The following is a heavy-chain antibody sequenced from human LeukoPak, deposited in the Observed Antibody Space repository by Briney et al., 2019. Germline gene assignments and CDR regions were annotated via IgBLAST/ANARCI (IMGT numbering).Heavy chain of an antibody. CDR3: AKDLVTAGPGES. CDR2: TSYDGSNK. D-gene: IGHD2-21*02. CDR1: GFTFSSYG. V-gene: IGHV3-30*18. Sequence: PGGSLRLSCAASGFTFSSYGMHWVRQAPGKGLEWVAVTSYDGSNKYYADSVKGRFTISRDNSKNTLYLQMNSLRAEDTAVYYCAKDLVTAGPGESWGQGTLVTVSS. J-gene: IGHJ4*02.